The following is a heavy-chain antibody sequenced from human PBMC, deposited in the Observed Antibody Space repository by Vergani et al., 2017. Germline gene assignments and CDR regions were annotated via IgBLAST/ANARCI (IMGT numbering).Heavy chain of an antibody. CDR3: ARHARVTLVRGVITSDGY. V-gene: IGHV4-38-2*01. CDR1: GYSISSGYY. J-gene: IGHJ4*02. Sequence: QVQLQESGPGLVKPSETLSLTCAVSGYSISSGYYWGWIRQPPGKGLEWIGSIYHSGSTYYNPSLKSRVTISVDTSKNRFSLKLSSVTAADTAVYYCARHARVTLVRGVITSDGYWGQGTLVTVSS. CDR2: IYHSGST. D-gene: IGHD3-10*01.